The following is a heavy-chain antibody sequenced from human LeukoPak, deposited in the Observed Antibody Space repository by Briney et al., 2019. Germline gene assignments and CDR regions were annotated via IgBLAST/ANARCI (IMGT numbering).Heavy chain of an antibody. CDR3: ARDSRGAFDI. J-gene: IGHJ3*02. D-gene: IGHD3-10*01. Sequence: GGSLRLSCAASGFTSSDYYINWIRQAPGKGLEWISYISSDGSTIYSADSLKGRFTISRDNAKHSLYPQMNSLRAEDTAVYYCARDSRGAFDIWGQGTMVTVSS. V-gene: IGHV3-11*01. CDR1: GFTSSDYY. CDR2: ISSDGSTI.